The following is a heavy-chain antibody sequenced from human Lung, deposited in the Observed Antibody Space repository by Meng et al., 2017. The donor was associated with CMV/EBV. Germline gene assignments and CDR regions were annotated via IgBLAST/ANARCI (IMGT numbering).Heavy chain of an antibody. CDR1: GFKFNDYA. V-gene: IGHV3-9*01. CDR3: VKDTGARIGVAGTALDH. J-gene: IGHJ4*02. D-gene: IGHD6-19*01. Sequence: RLSCAASGFKFNDYAMHWVRQVPGKGLEWVSGISWKIGDGYADSVKGRFIISRDNVKNSVYLQMNSVRLEDTALYFCVKDTGARIGVAGTALDHWGQGTXVTVSS. CDR2: ISWKIGD.